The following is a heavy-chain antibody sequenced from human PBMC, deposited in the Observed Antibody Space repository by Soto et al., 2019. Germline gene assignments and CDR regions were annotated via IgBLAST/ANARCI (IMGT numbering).Heavy chain of an antibody. D-gene: IGHD3-16*01. Sequence: GGSLRLSCADSGFRFSSYSTSWVRQTPGKGLEWVAAITATSDRTYYADSVTGRFTISRANSKTTHYLQMTSLRAEDTAMYYCEIMNGYFEYWGQGTPVTVSS. CDR2: ITATSDRT. J-gene: IGHJ4*02. V-gene: IGHV3-23*01. CDR1: GFRFSSYS. CDR3: EIMNGYFEY.